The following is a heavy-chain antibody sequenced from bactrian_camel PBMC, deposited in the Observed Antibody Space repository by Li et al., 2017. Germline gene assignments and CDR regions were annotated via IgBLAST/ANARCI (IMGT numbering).Heavy chain of an antibody. V-gene: IGHV3S53*01. D-gene: IGHD6*01. CDR1: GASVGSSD. CDR3: AEGRGSRGEHCYSLNY. J-gene: IGHJ4*01. CDR2: INRSGDI. Sequence: HVQLVESGGGSAQVGGSLTLSCTISGASVGSSDKGWYRQAPGNECELVSTINRSGDINYADTVKGRFTISRDSAKNTVYLQMNNLQPEDTATYYCAEGRGSRGEHCYSLNYWGQGTQVTVS.